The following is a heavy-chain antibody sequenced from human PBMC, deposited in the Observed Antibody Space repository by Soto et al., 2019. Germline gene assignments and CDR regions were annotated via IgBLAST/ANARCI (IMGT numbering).Heavy chain of an antibody. CDR1: GYTFTSYG. CDR2: ISAYNGNT. Sequence: SLKVSCKASGYTFTSYGIGWVRQAPGQGLEWMGWISAYNGNTNYAQKLQGRVTMTTDTSTSTAYMELRSLRSDDTAVYYCARDRRITMIVVDSFDYWGQGTLVTGSS. D-gene: IGHD3-22*01. V-gene: IGHV1-18*04. J-gene: IGHJ4*02. CDR3: ARDRRITMIVVDSFDY.